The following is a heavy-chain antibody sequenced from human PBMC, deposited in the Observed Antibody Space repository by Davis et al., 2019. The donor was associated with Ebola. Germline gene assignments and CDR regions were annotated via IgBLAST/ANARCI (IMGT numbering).Heavy chain of an antibody. V-gene: IGHV3-73*01. CDR2: IRSKANSYAT. CDR1: GFPFSGSA. D-gene: IGHD4-17*01. CDR3: TLTVTTMDY. J-gene: IGHJ4*02. Sequence: GESLKISCAAPGFPFSGSAMHWVRQVSGKGLEWVGRIRSKANSYATAYAASVKGRFTISRDDSKNTAYLQMNSLKTEDTAVYYCTLTVTTMDYWGQGTLVTVSS.